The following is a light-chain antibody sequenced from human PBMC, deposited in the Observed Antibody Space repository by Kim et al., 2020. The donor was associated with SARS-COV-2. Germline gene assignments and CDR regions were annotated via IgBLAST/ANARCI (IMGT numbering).Light chain of an antibody. J-gene: IGKJ2*03. CDR1: QTVGNGD. CDR3: QQYGSSYS. Sequence: SGSAVEGVAPACRASQTVGNGDFAWYQQKPGQAPRLLIFGAATRATGIPDRLSGSGAGTDFTLTISGLESEDLAVYYCQQYGSSYSFGQGTKLEI. CDR2: GAA. V-gene: IGKV3-20*01.